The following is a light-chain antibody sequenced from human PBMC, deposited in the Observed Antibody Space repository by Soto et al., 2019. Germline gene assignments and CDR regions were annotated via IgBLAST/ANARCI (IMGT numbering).Light chain of an antibody. CDR2: AAS. CDR1: QGISSD. V-gene: IGKV1-8*01. J-gene: IGKJ3*01. Sequence: AIRMTQSPSSFSASTGDRVTITCRASQGISSDLAWYQQKPGKAPKLLIYAASTLQSGVPSRLSGRGSGTDFTLTISCLQSEDFATYYCQQYYSYPTLFGAGTKVYIK. CDR3: QQYYSYPTL.